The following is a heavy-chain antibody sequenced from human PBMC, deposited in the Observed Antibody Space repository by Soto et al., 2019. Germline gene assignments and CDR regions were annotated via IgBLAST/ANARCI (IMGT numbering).Heavy chain of an antibody. Sequence: EVQLLESGGGLVQPGESLRLSCAASGFTFGSYAMSWVRQAPGKGLEWVAAISGRGDNTYYTDSVKDRFTISRDNSRNTLHLQMNSLRAEDTAVYFCAKDLGKGGGSVLGHCGRGIQVTVSS. J-gene: IGHJ4*02. V-gene: IGHV3-23*01. CDR1: GFTFGSYA. CDR2: ISGRGDNT. D-gene: IGHD2-15*01. CDR3: AKDLGKGGGSVLGH.